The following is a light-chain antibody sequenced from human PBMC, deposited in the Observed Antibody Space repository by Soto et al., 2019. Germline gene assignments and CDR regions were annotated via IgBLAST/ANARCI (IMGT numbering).Light chain of an antibody. V-gene: IGLV2-14*01. J-gene: IGLJ3*02. CDR1: SSDVGGYIY. Sequence: QSALTQPASVSGSPGQSITISCTGTSSDVGGYIYVSWYQQHPGKAPKLMIYEVSNRPSGVSNRFSGSKSGNTDSLTISGLKAEDEADYYCSSYTSTLRVVFGGGTKLTVL. CDR2: EVS. CDR3: SSYTSTLRVV.